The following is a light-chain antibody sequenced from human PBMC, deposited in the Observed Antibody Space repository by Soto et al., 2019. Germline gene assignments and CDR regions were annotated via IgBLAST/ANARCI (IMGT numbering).Light chain of an antibody. J-gene: IGLJ3*02. Sequence: QSALTQPASVSGSPGQSITISCTGTSSDVGGYKLVSWYQQYPGKAPKLIIYEDTKRPSGVSNRFSGSKSGNTASLTISGLQAEEEADYRCCSYADTFWVFGGGTKVTVL. CDR2: EDT. V-gene: IGLV2-23*01. CDR1: SSDVGGYKL. CDR3: CSYADTFWV.